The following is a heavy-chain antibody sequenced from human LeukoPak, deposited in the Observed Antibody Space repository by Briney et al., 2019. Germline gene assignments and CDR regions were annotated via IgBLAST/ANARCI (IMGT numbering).Heavy chain of an antibody. CDR2: IYPGDSDT. V-gene: IGHV5-51*01. CDR3: ARRYYYGSGIYSHLDY. D-gene: IGHD3-10*01. CDR1: GYRFTSYW. J-gene: IGHJ4*02. Sequence: GESLKISCKGSGYRFTSYWIGWVRQMPGKGLEWMGIIYPGDSDTRYSPSLQGQVTISADKSISTAYLQWSNLKASDTAMYYCARRYYYGSGIYSHLDYWGQGTLVTVSS.